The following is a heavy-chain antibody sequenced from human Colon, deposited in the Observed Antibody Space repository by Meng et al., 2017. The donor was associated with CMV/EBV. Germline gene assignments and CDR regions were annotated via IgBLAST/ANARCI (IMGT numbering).Heavy chain of an antibody. CDR1: GGSFSGYY. J-gene: IGHJ4*02. D-gene: IGHD3-10*01. CDR2: INHSGST. Sequence: GGAGLLKPSEPPSLACAVYGGSFSGYYWSWIRQPPGKGLEWIGEINHSGSTNYNPSLKSRVTISVDTSKNQFSLKLSSVTAADTAVYYCARGLYGSGRHQIDYWGQGTLVTVSS. V-gene: IGHV4-34*01. CDR3: ARGLYGSGRHQIDY.